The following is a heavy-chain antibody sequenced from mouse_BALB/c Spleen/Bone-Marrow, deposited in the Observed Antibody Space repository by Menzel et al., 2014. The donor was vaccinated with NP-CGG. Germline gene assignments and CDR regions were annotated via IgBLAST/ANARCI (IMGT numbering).Heavy chain of an antibody. D-gene: IGHD2-4*01. CDR1: GFNIKDTY. CDR3: ARGYYDYVYAMDY. CDR2: IDPANGNT. Sequence: VTLKECGAELVKPGASVELSCTASGFNIKDTYMHWVKQRPEQGLEWIGRIDPANGNTKYDPKFQGKATITADTSSNIAYLQLSSLTSEDTAVYYCARGYYDYVYAMDYWGQGTSVTVSS. V-gene: IGHV14-3*02. J-gene: IGHJ4*01.